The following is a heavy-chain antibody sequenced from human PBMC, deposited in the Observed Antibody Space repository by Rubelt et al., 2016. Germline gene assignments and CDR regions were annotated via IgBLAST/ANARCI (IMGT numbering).Heavy chain of an antibody. CDR2: IYYSGST. V-gene: IGHV4-34*01. J-gene: IGHJ4*02. CDR1: GGSFSDYH. D-gene: IGHD1-26*01. Sequence: QVQLKQWGAGVLKPSATLSLTCAVYGGSFSDYHWSWIRQPPGKGLEWIGSIYYSGSTYYNPSLKGRVTISADTSNNQFSLKRGSVTAADTAVYYCARLQWELSTIDFWGQGTLVTVSS. CDR3: ARLQWELSTIDF.